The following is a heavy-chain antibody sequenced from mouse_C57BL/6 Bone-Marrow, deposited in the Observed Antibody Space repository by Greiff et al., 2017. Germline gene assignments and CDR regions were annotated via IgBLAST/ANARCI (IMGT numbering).Heavy chain of an antibody. D-gene: IGHD3-2*02. CDR1: GFTFSSYA. Sequence: EVMLVESGGGLVKPGGSLKLSCAASGFTFSSYAMSWVRQTPEKRLEWVATISDGGSYTYYPDNVKGRFTISRDTAKNNLYLQMSHLKSEDTAMYYCARGSSGYVFPYYAMDYWGQGTSVTVSS. CDR2: ISDGGSYT. J-gene: IGHJ4*01. V-gene: IGHV5-4*03. CDR3: ARGSSGYVFPYYAMDY.